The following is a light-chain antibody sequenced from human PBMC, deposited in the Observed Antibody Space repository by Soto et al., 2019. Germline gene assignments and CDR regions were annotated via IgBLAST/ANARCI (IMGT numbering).Light chain of an antibody. V-gene: IGKV3-15*01. J-gene: IGKJ1*01. Sequence: EIVMTQSPATLSVSPGERATHSCRASQSVSSNLDWYQQKPGQAPRLLLYGASTRATGIPARFSGSGSGTEFTLTISSLQSEDFAVYYCQQYNNWPRTFGQGTKVEIK. CDR1: QSVSSN. CDR2: GAS. CDR3: QQYNNWPRT.